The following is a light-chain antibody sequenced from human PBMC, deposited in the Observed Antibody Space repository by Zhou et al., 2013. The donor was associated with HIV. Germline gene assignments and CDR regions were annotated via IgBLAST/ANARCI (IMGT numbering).Light chain of an antibody. Sequence: DIQLTQSPSSLSASVGDRVTITCRASQSVSSYLNWFQQRPGKAPKLLIFATSKLQTGVPSRFSGSGTGTDFTLTISSLQPEDFATYYCQQNYITPPWTFGQGTKVEIK. CDR2: ATS. V-gene: IGKV1-39*01. CDR3: QQNYITPPWT. J-gene: IGKJ1*01. CDR1: QSVSSY.